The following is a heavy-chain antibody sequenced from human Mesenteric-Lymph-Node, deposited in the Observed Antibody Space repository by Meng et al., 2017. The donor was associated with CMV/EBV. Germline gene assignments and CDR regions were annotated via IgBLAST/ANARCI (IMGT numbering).Heavy chain of an antibody. Sequence: GGSLRLFCAASGFTSRSYWMHWVRQAPGKGLVWVARITSDGAKRESKTEYADSVKGRFTISRDNSKNTLYLQMNSLRVEDTAVYYCAKDEYYGGNWGLFDYWGQGTLVTVSS. D-gene: IGHD2-21*02. CDR2: ITSDGAKRESKT. J-gene: IGHJ4*02. CDR1: GFTSRSYW. V-gene: IGHV3-74*03. CDR3: AKDEYYGGNWGLFDY.